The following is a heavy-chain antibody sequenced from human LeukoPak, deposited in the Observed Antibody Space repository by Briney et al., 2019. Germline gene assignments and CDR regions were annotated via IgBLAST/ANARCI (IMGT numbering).Heavy chain of an antibody. V-gene: IGHV4-59*08. J-gene: IGHJ4*02. CDR3: ARLDCVCDGCYNH. CDR1: VESVTTSY. CDR2: VSSDGTT. Sequence: PSETLSLTCSVSVESVTTSYWCWSRQPPGKGLEWIGYVSSDGTTNYTPSLRSRVIMSVDTAKNHISLNLTSLTAADTAIYYCARLDCVCDGCYNHWGRGIQVTVSS. D-gene: IGHD5-24*01.